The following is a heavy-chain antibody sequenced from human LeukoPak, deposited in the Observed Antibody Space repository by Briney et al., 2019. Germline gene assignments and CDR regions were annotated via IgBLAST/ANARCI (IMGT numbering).Heavy chain of an antibody. Sequence: ASVKVSCKASGYTFTGYYMHWVRQAPGQGLEWMGWINPNSGGTNYAQKFQGRVTMTRDTFISTVYMELSSLRSDDTAVYYCVREEYHWNSGLYYYYMDVWGKGTTVTVSS. CDR3: VREEYHWNSGLYYYYMDV. CDR1: GYTFTGYY. D-gene: IGHD1-7*01. CDR2: INPNSGGT. V-gene: IGHV1-2*02. J-gene: IGHJ6*03.